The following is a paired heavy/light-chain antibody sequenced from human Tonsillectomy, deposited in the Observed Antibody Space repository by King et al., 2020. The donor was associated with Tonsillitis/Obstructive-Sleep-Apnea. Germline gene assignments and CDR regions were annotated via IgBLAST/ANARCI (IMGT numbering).Light chain of an antibody. CDR3: QQYDNLPLT. CDR2: DAS. V-gene: IGKV1-33*01. J-gene: IGKJ4*01. Sequence: DIQMTQSPSSLSASVGDRVTITCQASQDISNNLNWFQQKPGKAPKLLIYDASNLETGVPSRFSGSGSGADFTFTISSLQPEDIATYYCQQYDNLPLTFGGGTKVQIK. CDR1: QDISNN.
Heavy chain of an antibody. CDR3: ARNFLDTNAELTGIGY. V-gene: IGHV3-48*03. CDR2: INTSGGTT. CDR1: GFTFSSYE. D-gene: IGHD2-8*01. J-gene: IGHJ4*02. Sequence: EVQLVESGGGLVQPGGSLRLSCAASGFTFSSYEMNWVRQSPGKGLEWVAFINTSGGTTYYADSVKGRFTISRDNAKNSMYLQMNSLRAEDTAVYYCARNFLDTNAELTGIGYWGQGTLVSVSS.